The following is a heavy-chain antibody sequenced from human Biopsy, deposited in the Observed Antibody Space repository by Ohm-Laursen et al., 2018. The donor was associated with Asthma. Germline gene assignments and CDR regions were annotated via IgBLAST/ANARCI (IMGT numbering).Heavy chain of an antibody. J-gene: IGHJ5*02. CDR1: GFSLRTPGVG. V-gene: IGHV2-5*02. CDR3: ALSQDSGFDDHSPSWFDP. CDR2: IYWDDYN. Sequence: TQTLTLTFSFSGFSLRTPGVGVGWIRQSPGKALEWLALIYWDDYNLFRPSLKRRLTITKDPSKNQVVLTMTKMDPVDSGTYYCALSQDSGFDDHSPSWFDPWGQGTPVTVSS. D-gene: IGHD3-9*01.